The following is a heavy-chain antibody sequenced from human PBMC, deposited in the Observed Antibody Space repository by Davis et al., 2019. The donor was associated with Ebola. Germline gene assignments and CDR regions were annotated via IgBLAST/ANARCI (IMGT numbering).Heavy chain of an antibody. CDR2: IWYDGTKI. D-gene: IGHD3-22*01. V-gene: IGHV3-33*01. Sequence: GGSLRLSCAASGFTFSSYDMHWVRQAPGKGLEWVAVIWYDGTKIYYADSVKGRFTVSRDNSKNTLYLQMNSLRAEDTAVYYCARGHYDSSGYYYGYWGQGTLVTVSS. J-gene: IGHJ4*02. CDR1: GFTFSSYD. CDR3: ARGHYDSSGYYYGY.